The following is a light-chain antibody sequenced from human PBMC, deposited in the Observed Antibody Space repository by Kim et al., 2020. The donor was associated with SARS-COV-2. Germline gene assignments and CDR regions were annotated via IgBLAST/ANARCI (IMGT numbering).Light chain of an antibody. CDR1: QGISSY. CDR3: QQPSLT. J-gene: IGKJ4*01. CDR2: AAS. Sequence: IQLTQSPSSLSASVGDRVTITCRASQGISSYLAWYQQKPGKAPKLLIYAASTLQSGVPSRFSGSGSGTDFTLTTSSLQPEDFATYYCQQPSLTFGGVTKMDIK. V-gene: IGKV1-9*01.